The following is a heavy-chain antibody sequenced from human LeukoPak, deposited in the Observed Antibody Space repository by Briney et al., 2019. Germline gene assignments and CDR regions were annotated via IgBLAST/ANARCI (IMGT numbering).Heavy chain of an antibody. CDR1: GLDFNSYA. Sequence: PGGSLTLSCAPSGLDFNSYAKSWVRQPPGKGLEWVSVISRRDDYTYYADSVKGRFTISRDNSKNTLYLQMNSLRAEDTAVYYCANDYRSGSFHDFWGQGTLVTVSS. J-gene: IGHJ4*02. D-gene: IGHD3-10*01. CDR3: ANDYRSGSFHDF. CDR2: ISRRDDYT. V-gene: IGHV3-23*01.